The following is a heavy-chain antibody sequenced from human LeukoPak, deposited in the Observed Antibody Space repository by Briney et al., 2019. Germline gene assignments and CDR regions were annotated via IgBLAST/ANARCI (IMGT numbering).Heavy chain of an antibody. D-gene: IGHD2-21*02. CDR3: AKDSTAYYYGMDV. CDR1: GFTFSSYA. CDR2: ISYDGSNK. Sequence: PGGSLRLSCAASGFTFSSYAMHWVRQTPGKGLEWVAVISYDGSNKYYADSVKGRFTISRDNSKNTLYLQMNSLRAEDTAVYYCAKDSTAYYYGMDVWGQGTTVTVSS. V-gene: IGHV3-30-3*01. J-gene: IGHJ6*02.